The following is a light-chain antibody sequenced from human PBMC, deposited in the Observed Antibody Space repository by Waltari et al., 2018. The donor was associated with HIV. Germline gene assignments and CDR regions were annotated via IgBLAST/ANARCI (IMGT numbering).Light chain of an antibody. Sequence: NFMLTQPHSVSESPGKTVTVSCTRSSGSIASNYVQWYQQRPRRSPTTVIYTDDQRPSAVPDRFSGSIDSSSDSASLTISGLRPDDEAYYYCQSYDNENPVLFGGGTKLTVL. CDR1: SGSIASNY. CDR2: TDD. V-gene: IGLV6-57*01. J-gene: IGLJ2*01. CDR3: QSYDNENPVL.